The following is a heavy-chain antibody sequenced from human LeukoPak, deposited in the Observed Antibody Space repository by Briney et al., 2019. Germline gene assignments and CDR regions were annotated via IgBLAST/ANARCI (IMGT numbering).Heavy chain of an antibody. CDR3: ARDPSRGYSYGYGDY. J-gene: IGHJ4*02. V-gene: IGHV3-7*01. CDR2: IERDGSEK. D-gene: IGHD5-18*01. Sequence: GGSLRLSCAASGFTFSSYWMNWVRQPPGEGREWVANIERDGSEKYYVDSVKGRFTISRDNAKNSVYLQMNSLRAEDTAVYYCARDPSRGYSYGYGDYWGQGSLVTVSS. CDR1: GFTFSSYW.